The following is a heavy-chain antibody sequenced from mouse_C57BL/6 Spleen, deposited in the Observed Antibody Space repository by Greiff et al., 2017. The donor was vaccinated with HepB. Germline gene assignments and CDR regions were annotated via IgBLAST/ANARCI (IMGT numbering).Heavy chain of an antibody. V-gene: IGHV1-62-2*01. CDR2: FYSGSGSI. Sequence: VQLPQSGAEPVKPGASVKLTCKASCYPFTEYTLHWVKQRSGQGLEWIGWFYSGSGSIKYNEKFKDKATLTADKSTSAFYMELSRLTSEDAAVYFCARHDDSSGYYFDYWGQGTTLTVSS. CDR1: CYPFTEYT. D-gene: IGHD3-2*02. CDR3: ARHDDSSGYYFDY. J-gene: IGHJ2*01.